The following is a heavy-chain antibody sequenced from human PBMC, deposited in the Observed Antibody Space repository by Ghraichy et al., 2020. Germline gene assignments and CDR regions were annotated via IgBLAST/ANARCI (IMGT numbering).Heavy chain of an antibody. J-gene: IGHJ4*02. Sequence: SQTLSLTCTVSGGSISSSSYYWGWIRQPPGKGLEWIGSIYYSGSTYYNPSLKSRVTISVDTSKNQFSLKLSSVTAADTAVYYCARQPLHDYGDLNLGTDYWGQGTLVTVSS. D-gene: IGHD4-17*01. CDR1: GGSISSSSYY. V-gene: IGHV4-39*01. CDR3: ARQPLHDYGDLNLGTDY. CDR2: IYYSGST.